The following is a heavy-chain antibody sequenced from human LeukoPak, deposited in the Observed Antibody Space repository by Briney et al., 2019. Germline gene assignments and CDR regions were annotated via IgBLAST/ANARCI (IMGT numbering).Heavy chain of an antibody. CDR2: ISYDGSNK. D-gene: IGHD4-11*01. CDR3: AREGDYSNPGDFDY. J-gene: IGHJ4*02. Sequence: PGGSLRLSCAASGFTFSSYAMQWVRRAPGKELEWVAVISYDGSNKYYADSVKGRFTISRDNSKNTLYLQMNSLRAEDTAVYYCAREGDYSNPGDFDYWGQGTLVTVSS. V-gene: IGHV3-30-3*01. CDR1: GFTFSSYA.